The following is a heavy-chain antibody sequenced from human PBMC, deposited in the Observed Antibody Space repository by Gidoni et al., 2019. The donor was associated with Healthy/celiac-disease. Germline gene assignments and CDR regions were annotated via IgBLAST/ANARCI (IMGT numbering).Heavy chain of an antibody. J-gene: IGHJ4*02. D-gene: IGHD7-27*01. V-gene: IGHV1-46*01. CDR3: ARGDWGVGSAYFDY. Sequence: QVQLVQSGAEVKKPGASVKVSCKASGYTFTSYYMHWVRQAPGQGLEWKEIINPSGGSTSYAQKFKGRVTMTRNTSTGTVYMELGSRRAEDTAVYYWARGDWGVGSAYFDYWGQGTLVTVSS. CDR1: GYTFTSYY. CDR2: INPSGGST.